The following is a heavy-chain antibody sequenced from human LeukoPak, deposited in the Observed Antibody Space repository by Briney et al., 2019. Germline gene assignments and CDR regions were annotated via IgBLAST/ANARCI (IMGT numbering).Heavy chain of an antibody. CDR3: ARDRRYYYDNSSKHMDV. J-gene: IGHJ6*03. D-gene: IGHD3-22*01. V-gene: IGHV3-74*01. CDR1: GFTFSSYW. Sequence: PGGSLRLSCAASGFTFSSYWMRWVRQAPGKGLVWVSRINSDGSSTSYADSVKGRFTISRDNAKNTLYLQMNSLRAEDTAVYYCARDRRYYYDNSSKHMDVWGKGTTVTVSS. CDR2: INSDGSST.